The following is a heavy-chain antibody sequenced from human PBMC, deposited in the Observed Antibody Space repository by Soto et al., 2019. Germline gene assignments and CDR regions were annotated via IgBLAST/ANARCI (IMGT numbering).Heavy chain of an antibody. J-gene: IGHJ4*02. D-gene: IGHD3-10*01. CDR1: GFTFDDYA. Sequence: EVQLVESGGGLVQPGRSLRLSCAASGFTFDDYAMHWVRQAPGKGLEWVARISWNSDHIGYADSVKGRFTISRANAKNSLYLQMNSLRAEDTALYYCAKGYFYGSGSYYDGGYWGQGTLVTVSS. V-gene: IGHV3-9*01. CDR3: AKGYFYGSGSYYDGGY. CDR2: ISWNSDHI.